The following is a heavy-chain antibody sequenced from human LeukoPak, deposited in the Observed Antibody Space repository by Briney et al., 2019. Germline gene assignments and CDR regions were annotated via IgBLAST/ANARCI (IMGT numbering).Heavy chain of an antibody. Sequence: SETLSLTCTVSGGSISSYYWSWIRQPPGKGLEWIGYIYYSGSTNYNPSLKSRVTISVDTSKNQFSLKLSSVTAADTAVYYCARLKYCSGGSCFHYYYYYGMDVWGQGTTVTVSS. D-gene: IGHD2-15*01. V-gene: IGHV4-59*12. J-gene: IGHJ6*02. CDR3: ARLKYCSGGSCFHYYYYYGMDV. CDR1: GGSISSYY. CDR2: IYYSGST.